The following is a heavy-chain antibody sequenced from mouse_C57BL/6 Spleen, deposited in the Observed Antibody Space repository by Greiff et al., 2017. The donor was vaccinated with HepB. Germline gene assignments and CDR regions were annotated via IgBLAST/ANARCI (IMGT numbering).Heavy chain of an antibody. CDR3: ARVYDYDVGAWFAY. Sequence: EVQGVESGGGLVKPGGSLKLSCAASGFTFSDYGMHWVRQAPEKGLEWVAYISSGSSTIYYADTVKGRFTISRDNAKNTLFLQMTSLRSEDTAMYYCARVYDYDVGAWFAYWGQGTLVTVSA. V-gene: IGHV5-17*01. J-gene: IGHJ3*01. CDR1: GFTFSDYG. D-gene: IGHD2-4*01. CDR2: ISSGSSTI.